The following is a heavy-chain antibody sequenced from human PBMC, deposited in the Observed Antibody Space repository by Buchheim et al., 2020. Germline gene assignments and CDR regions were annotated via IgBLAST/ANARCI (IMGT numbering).Heavy chain of an antibody. V-gene: IGHV3-23*04. CDR2: ICGGGGST. CDR3: VKDLNSGNTRY. D-gene: IGHD1-26*01. Sequence: EVQLVESRGNLVQPGGSLRLSCAASGFTFSSYVMSWVRQAPGKGLEWVSAICGGGGSTYYAGSVKGRFTVSRDNSKNTLYLQMSSLRAEDTAIYYCVKDLNSGNTRYWGQGTL. CDR1: GFTFSSYV. J-gene: IGHJ4*02.